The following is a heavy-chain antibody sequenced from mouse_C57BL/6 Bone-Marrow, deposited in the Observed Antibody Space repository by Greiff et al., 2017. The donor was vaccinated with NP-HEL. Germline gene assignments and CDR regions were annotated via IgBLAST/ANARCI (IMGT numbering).Heavy chain of an antibody. J-gene: IGHJ1*03. Sequence: EVKLMESGPGLVKPSQSLSLTCSVTGYSITSGYYWNWIRQFPGNKLEWMGYISYDGSNNYNPSLKNRISITRDTSKNQFFLKLNSVTTEDTATYYCARESLYWYFDVWGTGTTVTVSS. CDR3: ARESLYWYFDV. V-gene: IGHV3-6*01. CDR1: GYSITSGYY. CDR2: ISYDGSN. D-gene: IGHD6-1*01.